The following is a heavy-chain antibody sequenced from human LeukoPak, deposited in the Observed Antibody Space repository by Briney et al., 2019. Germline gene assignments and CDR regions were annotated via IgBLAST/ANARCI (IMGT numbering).Heavy chain of an antibody. CDR1: GGSFSGYY. D-gene: IGHD3-10*01. J-gene: IGHJ5*02. CDR3: ARRVLWFGKDWFDP. V-gene: IGHV4-34*01. CDR2: INHSGST. Sequence: SETLSLTCAVYGGSFSGYYWSWIRQPPGKGLEWIGEINHSGSTNYNPSLKSRVTISVDTSKNQFSLKLSSVTAADTAVYYCARRVLWFGKDWFDPWGQGTLVTVSS.